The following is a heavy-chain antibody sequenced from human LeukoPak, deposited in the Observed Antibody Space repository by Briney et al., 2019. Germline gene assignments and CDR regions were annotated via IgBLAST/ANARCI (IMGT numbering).Heavy chain of an antibody. Sequence: GASVKVSCKASGYTFTSYFIHWVRQAPGQGLEWMGIINPSGGATRNVQKFQGRVTMTRDTSTSTIYMELSSLRSEDTAVYYCARVRDYGDYNDAFDIWGQGTMVSVSS. CDR1: GYTFTSYF. CDR2: INPSGGAT. D-gene: IGHD4-17*01. V-gene: IGHV1-46*01. J-gene: IGHJ3*02. CDR3: ARVRDYGDYNDAFDI.